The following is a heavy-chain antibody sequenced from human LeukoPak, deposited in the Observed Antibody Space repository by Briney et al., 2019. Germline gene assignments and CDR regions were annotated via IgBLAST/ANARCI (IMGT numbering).Heavy chain of an antibody. CDR2: ISDSGTT. Sequence: GGSLRLSCAASGFTFSSYAMSWVRRAPGKGLEWVSAISDSGTTYYADSVKGRFTISRDNSKNTLYLQMNSLRAEDTAVYYCANRDQRPGSYYFDYWGQGTLVTVSS. CDR1: GFTFSSYA. J-gene: IGHJ4*02. CDR3: ANRDQRPGSYYFDY. D-gene: IGHD2-2*01. V-gene: IGHV3-23*01.